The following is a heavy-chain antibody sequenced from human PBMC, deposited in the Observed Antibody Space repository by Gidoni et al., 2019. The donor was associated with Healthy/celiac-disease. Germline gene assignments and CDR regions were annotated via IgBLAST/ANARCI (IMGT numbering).Heavy chain of an antibody. CDR2: IYYSGST. V-gene: IGHV4-59*01. CDR3: ARYVGYSSSWYLGDWYFDL. J-gene: IGHJ2*01. D-gene: IGHD6-13*01. Sequence: QVQLQESGPGLVKPSETLSLTCTVSGGSISGYYWSWIRQPPGKGLEWIGYIYYSGSTNYNPSLKIRVTISVDTSKNQFSLKLSSVTAADTAVYYCARYVGYSSSWYLGDWYFDLWGRGTLVTVSS. CDR1: GGSISGYY.